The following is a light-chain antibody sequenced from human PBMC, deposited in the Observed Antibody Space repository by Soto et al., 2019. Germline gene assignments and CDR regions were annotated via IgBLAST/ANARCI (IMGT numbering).Light chain of an antibody. Sequence: DVVMTQSPLSLPVTLGQPASISCRSSQSLVYSDGYTYLSWFQQRPGQSPRRLIYKVSNRDSGVPDRFSGSGSGTDFTLKISRVEAEDVGVDYCMQGTHLYTFGQGTKLEIK. V-gene: IGKV2-30*01. CDR2: KVS. CDR3: MQGTHLYT. J-gene: IGKJ2*01. CDR1: QSLVYSDGYTY.